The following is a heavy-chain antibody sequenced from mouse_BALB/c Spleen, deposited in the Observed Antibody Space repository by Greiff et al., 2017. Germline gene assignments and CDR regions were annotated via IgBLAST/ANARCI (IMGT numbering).Heavy chain of an antibody. CDR2: ISDGGSYT. Sequence: EVNLVESGGGLVKPGGSLKLSCAASGFTFSDYYMYWVRQTPEKRLEWVATISDGGSYTYYPDSVKGRFTISRDNAKNNLYLQMSSLKSEDTAMYYCARDDRYDVEFAYWGQGTLVTVSA. V-gene: IGHV5-4*02. CDR3: ARDDRYDVEFAY. D-gene: IGHD2-14*01. J-gene: IGHJ3*01. CDR1: GFTFSDYY.